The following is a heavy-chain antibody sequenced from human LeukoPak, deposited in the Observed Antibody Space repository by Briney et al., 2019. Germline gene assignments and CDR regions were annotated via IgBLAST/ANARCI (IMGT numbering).Heavy chain of an antibody. CDR2: ISGSGGST. CDR3: ARDLGGTYRGYFDY. V-gene: IGHV3-23*01. Sequence: GGSLRLSCAASGFTFNSYAMSWVRQAPGKGLEWVSVISGSGGSTYYADSVRGRFTVSRDNSKNTLYLQMNSLRAEDTAVYYCARDLGGTYRGYFDYWGQGTLVTVSS. D-gene: IGHD1-26*01. J-gene: IGHJ4*02. CDR1: GFTFNSYA.